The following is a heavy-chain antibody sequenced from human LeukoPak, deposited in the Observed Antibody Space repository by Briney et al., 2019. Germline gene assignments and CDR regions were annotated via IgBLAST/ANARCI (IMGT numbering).Heavy chain of an antibody. Sequence: GGSLKLSCAASGFPVSSNYMSWVRQAPGKGLEWVSVIDTGGSTYYADSVKGRFTISRDNSKNTLYLQMNSLRAEDTAVYYCAKTYYYDSSGYYYLGWFDPWGQGTLVTVSS. CDR2: IDTGGST. CDR3: AKTYYYDSSGYYYLGWFDP. CDR1: GFPVSSNY. J-gene: IGHJ5*02. V-gene: IGHV3-66*01. D-gene: IGHD3-22*01.